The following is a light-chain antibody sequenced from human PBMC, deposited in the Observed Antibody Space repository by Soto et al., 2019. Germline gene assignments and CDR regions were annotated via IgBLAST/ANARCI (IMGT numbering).Light chain of an antibody. V-gene: IGKV1-5*01. CDR2: GAS. Sequence: DAQMTQSPSTLSASVGGRVTITCRASQSIINWLAWYQQKPGKAPKLLIYGASSLESGVPSRFSGSGSGTEFTLTITNLQPDDFATYYCQQINSYPRTFGQGTKVDIK. J-gene: IGKJ1*01. CDR3: QQINSYPRT. CDR1: QSIINW.